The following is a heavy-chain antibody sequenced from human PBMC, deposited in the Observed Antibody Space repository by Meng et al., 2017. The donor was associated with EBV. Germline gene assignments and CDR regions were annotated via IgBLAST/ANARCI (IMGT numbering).Heavy chain of an antibody. D-gene: IGHD3-10*01. J-gene: IGHJ4*02. Sequence: TFKESGPTLVKPTQTLLLTRTFSGISLPTSGVGVGWIRQPPGKALEWLAAIYWDDAKRYSPSLKNRLTITKDTSKNQVVLTMTNMDPVDTATYFCAHSKYYSDSGGYWDYFDDWGQGTLVTVSS. CDR3: AHSKYYSDSGGYWDYFDD. CDR2: IYWDDAK. CDR1: GISLPTSGVG. V-gene: IGHV2-5*02.